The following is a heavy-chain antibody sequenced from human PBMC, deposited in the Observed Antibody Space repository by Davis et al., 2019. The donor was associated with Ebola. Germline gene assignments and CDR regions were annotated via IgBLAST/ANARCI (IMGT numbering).Heavy chain of an antibody. CDR1: GFTFSSYG. V-gene: IGHV3-33*01. CDR2: IWYDGSNK. Sequence: GESLKISCAASGFTFSSYGMHWVHQAPGKGLEWVAVIWYDGSNKYYADSVKGRFTISRDNSKNTLYLQMNSLRAEDTAVYYCARGPDYYGSGSYEENWFDPWGQGTLVTVSS. J-gene: IGHJ5*02. CDR3: ARGPDYYGSGSYEENWFDP. D-gene: IGHD3-10*01.